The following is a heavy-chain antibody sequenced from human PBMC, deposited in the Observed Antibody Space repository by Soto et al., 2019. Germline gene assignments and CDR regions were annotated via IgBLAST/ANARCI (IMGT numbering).Heavy chain of an antibody. V-gene: IGHV3-66*01. D-gene: IGHD2-15*01. CDR2: IYSGGST. J-gene: IGHJ6*02. CDR1: GFTVSSNY. Sequence: EVQLVESGGGLVQPGGSLRLSCAASGFTVSSNYMSWVRQAPGKGLEWVSVIYSGGSTYYADSVKGRFTISRDNSKNTLYLQRNSLRAEDTAVYYCARGNGGNGYYYYYYGMDVWGQGTTVTVSS. CDR3: ARGNGGNGYYYYYYGMDV.